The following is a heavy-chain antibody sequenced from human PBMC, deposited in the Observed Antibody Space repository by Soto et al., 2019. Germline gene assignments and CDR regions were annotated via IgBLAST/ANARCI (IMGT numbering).Heavy chain of an antibody. Sequence: PGGSLRLSCAASGFTFSSYWMHWVRQAPGKGLVWVSRINSDGSSTSYADSVKGRFTISRDNAKNTLYLQMNSLRAEDTAVYYCARDQFPDYDLWSGPRYYYYGMDVWGQGTTVTVSS. CDR3: ARDQFPDYDLWSGPRYYYYGMDV. D-gene: IGHD3-3*01. CDR2: INSDGSST. V-gene: IGHV3-74*01. CDR1: GFTFSSYW. J-gene: IGHJ6*02.